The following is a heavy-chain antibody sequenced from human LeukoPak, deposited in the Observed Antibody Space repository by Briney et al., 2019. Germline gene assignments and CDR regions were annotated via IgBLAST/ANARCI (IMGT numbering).Heavy chain of an antibody. D-gene: IGHD3-22*01. Sequence: GGSLRLSCAASGFTFDDYGMSWVRQAPGKGLEWVSGITWNAGSRGYADSVKGRFTISRDNAKNSLYLQMNSLRAEDTALYYCARAADDTSGYFDYWGQGTLVTVSS. CDR2: ITWNAGSR. CDR1: GFTFDDYG. J-gene: IGHJ4*02. CDR3: ARAADDTSGYFDY. V-gene: IGHV3-20*04.